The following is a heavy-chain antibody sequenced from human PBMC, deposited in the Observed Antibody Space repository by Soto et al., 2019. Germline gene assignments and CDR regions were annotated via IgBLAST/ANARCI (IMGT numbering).Heavy chain of an antibody. CDR3: ARHFVAVVIKGWGY. Sequence: QLQLQESGPGLVKPSETLSLTCTVSGASIDRSNYYWDWIRQPPGKGLEWIGTTYYNGNAYYNPSLKSRVTMSYDTSKNQFSLKLISVTAADTAVYYCARHFVAVVIKGWGYWGQGTLVTVSS. J-gene: IGHJ4*02. V-gene: IGHV4-39*01. CDR2: TYYNGNA. D-gene: IGHD3-22*01. CDR1: GASIDRSNYY.